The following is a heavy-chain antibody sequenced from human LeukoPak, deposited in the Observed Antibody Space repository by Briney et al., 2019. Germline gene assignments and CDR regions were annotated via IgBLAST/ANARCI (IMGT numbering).Heavy chain of an antibody. D-gene: IGHD3-10*01. V-gene: IGHV3-48*04. CDR3: ARDAGLLWFGELTTDWFDP. Sequence: GGSLRLSCAASGFTFSSYSMNWVRQAPGKGLEWVSYISSSSSTIYYAGSVKGRFTISRDNAKNSLYLQMDSLRAEDTAVYYCARDAGLLWFGELTTDWFDPWGQGTLVTVSS. J-gene: IGHJ5*02. CDR1: GFTFSSYS. CDR2: ISSSSSTI.